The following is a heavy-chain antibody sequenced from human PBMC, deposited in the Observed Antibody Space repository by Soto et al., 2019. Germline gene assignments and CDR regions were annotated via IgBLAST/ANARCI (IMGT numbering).Heavy chain of an antibody. J-gene: IGHJ5*01. CDR3: AKDPRPYSWCYLAGCRFGP. D-gene: IGHD1-26*01. CDR1: GFAFDDYA. CDR2: ITWNSGSI. V-gene: IGHV3-9*01. Sequence: EVQLVESGGGLVQPGRSLRLSCAASGFAFDDYAMHWVRQAPGKGLEWVSGITWNSGSIGYADSVKGRFTISRDNAKNPLYLQMNRLRAEGTGFCYCAKDPRPYSWCYLAGCRFGPWGQGTLGHVSS.